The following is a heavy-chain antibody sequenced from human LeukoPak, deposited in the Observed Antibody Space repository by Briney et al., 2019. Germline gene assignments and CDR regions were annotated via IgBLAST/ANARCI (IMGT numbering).Heavy chain of an antibody. Sequence: GGSLRLSCAASGFTFSSYGMHWVRQAPGKGLEWVAVISYDGSNKYYADSVKGRFTISRDNSKNTLYLQMNSLRAEDTAVYYCAKDRGQSLLYLQHWGQGTLVTVSS. D-gene: IGHD3-10*01. V-gene: IGHV3-30*18. CDR2: ISYDGSNK. CDR3: AKDRGQSLLYLQH. J-gene: IGHJ1*01. CDR1: GFTFSSYG.